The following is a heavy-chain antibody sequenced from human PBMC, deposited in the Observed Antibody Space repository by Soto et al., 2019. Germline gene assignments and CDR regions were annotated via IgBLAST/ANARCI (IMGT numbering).Heavy chain of an antibody. CDR2: IYATGTT. D-gene: IGHD1-1*01. CDR3: VRDGTKTLRDWFDP. CDR1: GASISGFY. Sequence: PSETLSLTCTVSGASISGFYWSWIRKSAGKGLEWIGRIYATGTTDYNPSLKSRVMMSVDTSKKQFSLKLRSVTAADMAVYYCVRDGTKTLRDWFDPWGQGISGTVSS. V-gene: IGHV4-4*07. J-gene: IGHJ5*02.